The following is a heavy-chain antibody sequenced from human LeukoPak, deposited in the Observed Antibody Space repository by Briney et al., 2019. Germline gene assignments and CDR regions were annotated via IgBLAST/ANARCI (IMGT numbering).Heavy chain of an antibody. CDR1: GGSITNYY. CDR3: ARHRDYGDYDPYFDY. D-gene: IGHD4-17*01. Sequence: SETLSLTCTVSGGSITNYYWTWIRQPPGKGLEWVGYIHYSGSTNYNPSLKSRVTISVDTSKNQFSLKLSSVTAADTAVYYCARHRDYGDYDPYFDYWGQGTLVTVSS. V-gene: IGHV4-59*08. CDR2: IHYSGST. J-gene: IGHJ4*02.